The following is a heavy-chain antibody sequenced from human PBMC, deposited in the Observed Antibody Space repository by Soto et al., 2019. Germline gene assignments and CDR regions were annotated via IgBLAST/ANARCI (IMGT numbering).Heavy chain of an antibody. CDR2: IIPIFGTA. Sequence: QVQLVQSGAEVKKPGSSVKVSCKASGGTFSSYAISWVRQAPGQGLEWMGGIIPIFGTANYAQKFQGRVTITADESTSTAYMELFSLRSEDTAVYYCARSLGGYCSGGSCYVLDYWGQGTLVTVSS. D-gene: IGHD2-15*01. V-gene: IGHV1-69*01. CDR1: GGTFSSYA. J-gene: IGHJ4*02. CDR3: ARSLGGYCSGGSCYVLDY.